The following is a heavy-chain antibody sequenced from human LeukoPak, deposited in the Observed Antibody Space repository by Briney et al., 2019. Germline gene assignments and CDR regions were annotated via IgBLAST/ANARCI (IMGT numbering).Heavy chain of an antibody. CDR2: ISGSGGST. D-gene: IGHD2-2*02. CDR3: AKDSAATNTPLSAFYI. V-gene: IGHV3-23*01. Sequence: GGSLRLSCAASGFSFRNYAISWVRQAPGKGLEWVSSISGSGGSTYSADSVKGRFTISRENSNNTLYLQMNSLRADDTAMYYCAKDSAATNTPLSAFYIWGQGTMGNVSS. CDR1: GFSFRNYA. J-gene: IGHJ3*02.